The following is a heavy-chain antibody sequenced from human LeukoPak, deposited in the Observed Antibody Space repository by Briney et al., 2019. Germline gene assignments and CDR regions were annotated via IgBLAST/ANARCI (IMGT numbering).Heavy chain of an antibody. CDR1: VYTFTNSG. Sequence: GASLRVSSTAPVYTFTNSGISRVRHAPGQGGEWMGWISAYNGNTKYAQKLQGRVTMTTDTSTSTAYMELRSLRSDDAAVYYCARAVVTADSDAFDIWGQGTMVTVSS. CDR2: ISAYNGNT. CDR3: ARAVVTADSDAFDI. J-gene: IGHJ3*02. D-gene: IGHD2-21*02. V-gene: IGHV1-18*01.